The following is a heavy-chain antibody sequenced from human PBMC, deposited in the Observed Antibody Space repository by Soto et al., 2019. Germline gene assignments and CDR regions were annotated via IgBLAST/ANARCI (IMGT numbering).Heavy chain of an antibody. CDR2: IYWDDDK. Sequence: QITLKESGPTLVKPTQTLTLTCTFSGFSLSTSGVGVGWIRQPPGKALEWLALIYWDDDKRYSPSLKSRLTITKDTSKNQVVLTMTNMDPVDTATYYYAHSPGGYCSGGSCYSAQTKEFDYWGQGTLVTVSS. CDR3: AHSPGGYCSGGSCYSAQTKEFDY. V-gene: IGHV2-5*02. CDR1: GFSLSTSGVG. D-gene: IGHD2-15*01. J-gene: IGHJ4*02.